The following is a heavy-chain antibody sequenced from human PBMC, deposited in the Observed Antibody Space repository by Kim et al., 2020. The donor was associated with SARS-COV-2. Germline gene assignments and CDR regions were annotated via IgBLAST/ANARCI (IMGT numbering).Heavy chain of an antibody. Sequence: GGSLRLSCAASGFTFSSYSMNWVRQAPGKGLEWVSYISSSSSTIYYADSVKGRFTISRDNAKNSLYLQMNSLRDEDTAVYYCARDWWYYYDSSGYSVFDYWGQGTLVTVSS. CDR3: ARDWWYYYDSSGYSVFDY. V-gene: IGHV3-48*02. J-gene: IGHJ4*02. D-gene: IGHD3-22*01. CDR1: GFTFSSYS. CDR2: ISSSSSTI.